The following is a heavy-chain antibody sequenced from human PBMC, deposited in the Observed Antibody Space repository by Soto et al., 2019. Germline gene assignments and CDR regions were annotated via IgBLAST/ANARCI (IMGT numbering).Heavy chain of an antibody. CDR2: ISGSGGST. CDR1: GFTFSSYA. D-gene: IGHD3-3*01. Sequence: PGGSLRLSCAASGFTFSSYAMSWVRQAPGKGLEWVSAISGSGGSTYYADSVKGRFTISRDNSKNTLYLQMNSLRAEDTAVYYCARGAPITTVDYYYYGMDVWGQGTTVTVSS. V-gene: IGHV3-23*01. J-gene: IGHJ6*02. CDR3: ARGAPITTVDYYYYGMDV.